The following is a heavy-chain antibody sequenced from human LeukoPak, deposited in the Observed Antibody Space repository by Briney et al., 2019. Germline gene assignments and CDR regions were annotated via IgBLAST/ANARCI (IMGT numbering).Heavy chain of an antibody. Sequence: SETPSLTCAVYGGSFSGYYWSWIRQPPGKGLEWIGEINHSGSTNYNPSLKSRVTISVDTSKNQFSLKLSSVTAADTAVYYCARARAARPIDYWGQGTLVTVSS. CDR2: INHSGST. CDR3: ARARAARPIDY. V-gene: IGHV4-34*01. CDR1: GGSFSGYY. D-gene: IGHD6-6*01. J-gene: IGHJ4*02.